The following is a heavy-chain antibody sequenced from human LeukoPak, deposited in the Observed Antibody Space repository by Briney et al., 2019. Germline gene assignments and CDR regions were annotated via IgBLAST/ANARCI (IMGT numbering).Heavy chain of an antibody. D-gene: IGHD3-22*01. V-gene: IGHV4-61*02. Sequence: SETLSLTCTVSGNSISSGDNYWSWIRQPAGKGLEWIGRIYTSGGTSYNPSLKSRVTISVDTSKNQFSLKLNSVTAADTAVYYCARDYSDTRGYWGQGTLVTVSS. CDR1: GNSISSGDNY. CDR3: ARDYSDTRGY. J-gene: IGHJ4*02. CDR2: IYTSGGT.